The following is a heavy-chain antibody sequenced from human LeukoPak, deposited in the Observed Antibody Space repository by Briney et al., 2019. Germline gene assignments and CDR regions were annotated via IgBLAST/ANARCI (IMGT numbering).Heavy chain of an antibody. CDR3: ARSQYYYDSGSLYYYYGMDA. D-gene: IGHD3-10*01. CDR1: GYSFTSYW. Sequence: GESLKISCKGSGYSFTSYWIAWVRKIPGKGLEWMGIIYPGDSATRYSPSFQGQVTISADKSISTAYLQWSGLKASGTAMYYCARSQYYYDSGSLYYYYGMDAWGQGTTVTVSS. V-gene: IGHV5-51*01. CDR2: IYPGDSAT. J-gene: IGHJ6*02.